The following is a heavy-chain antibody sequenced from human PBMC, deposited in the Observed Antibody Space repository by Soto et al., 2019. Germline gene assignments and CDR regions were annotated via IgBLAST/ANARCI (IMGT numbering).Heavy chain of an antibody. CDR1: GYTFTSYG. V-gene: IGHV1-18*01. CDR3: ARVEEEGTYYDILTGYYINSAHPKNFDY. D-gene: IGHD3-9*01. J-gene: IGHJ4*02. CDR2: ISAYNGNT. Sequence: ASVKVSCKASGYTFTSYGISWVRQAPGQGLEWMGWISAYNGNTNYAQKLQGRVTMTTDTSTSTAYMELRSLRSDDTAVYYCARVEEEGTYYDILTGYYINSAHPKNFDYWGQGTLVTVSS.